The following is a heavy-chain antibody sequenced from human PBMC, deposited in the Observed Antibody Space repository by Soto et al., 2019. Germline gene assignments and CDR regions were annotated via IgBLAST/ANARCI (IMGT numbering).Heavy chain of an antibody. CDR1: GGSMSSYY. CDR2: IYYSGGT. CDR3: VRMGCTSGTCSPSMRAFDI. D-gene: IGHD1-1*01. J-gene: IGHJ3*02. V-gene: IGHV4-59*08. Sequence: SETLSLTCTVSGGSMSSYYWSWIRQPPGGGLEWIAYIYYSGGTDYNPSLKSRVTISVDTSKNQFSLRLSSVTPADTAVYFCVRMGCTSGTCSPSMRAFDIGARGTAVT.